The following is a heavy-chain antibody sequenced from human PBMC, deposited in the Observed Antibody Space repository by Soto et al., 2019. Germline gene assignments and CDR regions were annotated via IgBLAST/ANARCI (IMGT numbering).Heavy chain of an antibody. CDR3: ARGEITGTTRYGMDV. J-gene: IGHJ6*02. V-gene: IGHV4-59*01. D-gene: IGHD1-20*01. CDR1: GGSISSYY. Sequence: SETLSLTCTVSGGSISSYYWSWIRQPPGKGLEWIGYICDSGSTNYNPSLRSRLTISGDTSKNQFSLKLRSVTAADTAVYYCARGEITGTTRYGMDVWGQGTTVTVSS. CDR2: ICDSGST.